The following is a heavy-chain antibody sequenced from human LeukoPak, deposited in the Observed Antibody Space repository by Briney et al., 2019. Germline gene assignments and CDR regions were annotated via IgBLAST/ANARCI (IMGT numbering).Heavy chain of an antibody. J-gene: IGHJ6*03. Sequence: GRSLRLSCAASGFTFSSYGMHWVRQAPGKGLEWVAVISYDGSNKYYADSVKGRFTISRDNSKNTLYLQMNSLRAEDTAVYYCATAPSNYSLRYYYYYMDVWGKGTTVTVSS. CDR2: ISYDGSNK. CDR3: ATAPSNYSLRYYYYYMDV. CDR1: GFTFSSYG. D-gene: IGHD4-11*01. V-gene: IGHV3-30*03.